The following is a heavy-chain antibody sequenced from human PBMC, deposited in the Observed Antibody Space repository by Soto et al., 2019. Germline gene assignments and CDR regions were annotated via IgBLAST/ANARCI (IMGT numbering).Heavy chain of an antibody. V-gene: IGHV1-69*01. D-gene: IGHD3-10*01. CDR2: IIPIFGTA. CDR3: ASALRGDYAGSGSYRYNWFDP. Sequence: QVQLVQSGAEVKKPGSSVKVSCKASGGTFSSYAISWVRQAPGQGLEWMGGIIPIFGTANYAQKFQGRVTITAAESTSTAYMELSSRRSEDTAVYYCASALRGDYAGSGSYRYNWFDPWGQGTLVTVSS. CDR1: GGTFSSYA. J-gene: IGHJ5*02.